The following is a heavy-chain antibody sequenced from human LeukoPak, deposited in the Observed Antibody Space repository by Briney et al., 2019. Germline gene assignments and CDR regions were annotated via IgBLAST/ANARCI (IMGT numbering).Heavy chain of an antibody. CDR2: ISSSGSTI. CDR3: ARSTLQWLFKGDAFDL. Sequence: GGSLRLSCAASGFTVSSNYMSWVRQAPGKGLEWVSYISSSGSTIYYADSVKGRFTISRDNAKNSLYLQMNSLRAEDMAVYYCARSTLQWLFKGDAFDLWGQGTMVTVSS. CDR1: GFTVSSNY. V-gene: IGHV3-11*04. J-gene: IGHJ3*01. D-gene: IGHD6-19*01.